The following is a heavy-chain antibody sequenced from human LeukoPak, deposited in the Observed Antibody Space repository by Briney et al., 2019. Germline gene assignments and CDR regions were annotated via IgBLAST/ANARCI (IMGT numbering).Heavy chain of an antibody. CDR3: ARINIVVVPAAPIDAFDI. V-gene: IGHV1-2*02. Sequence: ASVKVSCKASGYTFTGYYMHWVRQAPGQGLEWMGWINPNSGGTNYAQKFQGRVTMTRDTSISTAYMELSRLRSDDTAVYYCARINIVVVPAAPIDAFDIWGQGTMVTVSS. CDR2: INPNSGGT. D-gene: IGHD2-2*01. CDR1: GYTFTGYY. J-gene: IGHJ3*02.